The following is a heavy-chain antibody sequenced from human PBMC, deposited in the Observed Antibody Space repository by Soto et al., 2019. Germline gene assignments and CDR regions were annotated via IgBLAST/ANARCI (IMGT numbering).Heavy chain of an antibody. V-gene: IGHV3-53*01. Sequence: SLRLSCAASGFTVSSNYMSWVRQAPGKGLEWVSVIYSGGSTYYADSVKGRFTISRDNSKNTLYLQMNSLRAEDTAVYYCARDRRGWLPRGMDVWGQGTTVTV. J-gene: IGHJ6*02. CDR1: GFTVSSNY. CDR3: ARDRRGWLPRGMDV. D-gene: IGHD3-10*01. CDR2: IYSGGST.